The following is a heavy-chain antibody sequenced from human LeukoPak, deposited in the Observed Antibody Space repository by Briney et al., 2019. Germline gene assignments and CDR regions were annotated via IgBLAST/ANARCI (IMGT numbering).Heavy chain of an antibody. V-gene: IGHV3-33*01. CDR3: ARPHSGHLFDY. D-gene: IGHD3-10*01. CDR1: GFTFRSYG. J-gene: IGHJ4*02. CDR2: IWYDGSNK. Sequence: GGSLRLSCAASGFTFRSYGMHWVRQAPGKGLEWVAVIWYDGSNKYYADSVKGRFTISRDNSKNTLYLQMNSLRAEDTAVYYCARPHSGHLFDYWGQGTLVTVSS.